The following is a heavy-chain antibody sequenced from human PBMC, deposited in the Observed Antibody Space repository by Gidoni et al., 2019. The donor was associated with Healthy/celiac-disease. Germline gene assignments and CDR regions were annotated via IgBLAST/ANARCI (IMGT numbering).Heavy chain of an antibody. CDR1: GGSFSGYY. J-gene: IGHJ4*02. D-gene: IGHD3-10*01. CDR3: ARLSNRAVSWFGELLGGHFDY. V-gene: IGHV4-34*01. Sequence: QVQLQQWGAGLLKPSAPLSLPCAVYGGSFSGYYWSWIRQPPGKGLEWTGEINHSGSTNYNPSLKSRVTISVDTSKNQFSLKLSSVTAADTAVYYCARLSNRAVSWFGELLGGHFDYWGQGTLVTVSS. CDR2: INHSGST.